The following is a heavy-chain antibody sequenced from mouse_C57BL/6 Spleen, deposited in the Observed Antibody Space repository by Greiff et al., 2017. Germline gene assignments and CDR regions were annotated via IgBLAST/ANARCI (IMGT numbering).Heavy chain of an antibody. CDR3: ARATTVVTYFDY. CDR1: GYTFTSYW. V-gene: IGHV1-7*01. Sequence: QVQLQQSGAELAKPGASVKLSCKASGYTFTSYWMHWVKQRPGQGLEWIGYINPSSGYTKYNQKFKAKATLTADKSSSTAYMQLSSLTYEDSAVYYCARATTVVTYFDYWGQGTTLTVSS. CDR2: INPSSGYT. D-gene: IGHD1-1*01. J-gene: IGHJ2*01.